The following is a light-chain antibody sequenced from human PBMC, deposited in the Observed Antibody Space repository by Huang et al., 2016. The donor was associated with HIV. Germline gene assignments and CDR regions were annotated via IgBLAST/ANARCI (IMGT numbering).Light chain of an antibody. CDR3: QQSYGAWSS. Sequence: IQMTQSPTSLSASVGDRVYISCRTSQSVGTYLNWYQQKPGKAPKLLISSASTLHSGVPSRFSGGGSGTVVTLTIRGLQCDDFATYFCQQSYGAWSSFGPGTRL. CDR1: QSVGTY. CDR2: SAS. V-gene: IGKV1-39*01. J-gene: IGKJ5*01.